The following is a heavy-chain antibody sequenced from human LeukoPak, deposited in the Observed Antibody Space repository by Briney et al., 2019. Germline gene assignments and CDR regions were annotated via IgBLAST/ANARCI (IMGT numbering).Heavy chain of an antibody. CDR2: ISAYNGNT. CDR3: ARRATTDWYFDL. Sequence: GASVKVSCKASGYTFTSYGISWVRQAPGQGVEWMGWISAYNGNTNYAQKLQGRVTITTDTSTSTAYMELRSLRSDDTAVYYCARRATTDWYFDLWGRGTLVTVSS. V-gene: IGHV1-18*01. D-gene: IGHD1-26*01. CDR1: GYTFTSYG. J-gene: IGHJ2*01.